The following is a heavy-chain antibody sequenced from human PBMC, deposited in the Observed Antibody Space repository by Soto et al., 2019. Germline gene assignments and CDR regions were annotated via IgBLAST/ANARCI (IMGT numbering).Heavy chain of an antibody. CDR1: GGSFSGYY. CDR2: INHSGST. V-gene: IGHV4-34*01. D-gene: IGHD2-2*01. CDR3: ARSCSSTSCYHYYYMDV. J-gene: IGHJ6*03. Sequence: SETLSLTCGVYGGSFSGYYWSWIRQPPGKGLEWIGEINHSGSTNYNPSLKSRVTISVDTSKNQFSLKLSSVTAADTAVYYCARSCSSTSCYHYYYMDVWGKGTTVTVSS.